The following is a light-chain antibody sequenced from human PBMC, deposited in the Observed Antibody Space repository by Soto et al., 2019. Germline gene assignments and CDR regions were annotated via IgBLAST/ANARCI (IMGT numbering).Light chain of an antibody. V-gene: IGKV3-11*01. CDR1: QSISNS. J-gene: IGKJ2*02. CDR2: EAS. Sequence: EVVLTQSPATLSLSPGERATLSCRASQSISNSLAWYQQKPGQAPRLLIYEASNRATGIPARFSGTGSGTDFTLTISSLEPEDFAVYYCQQRYNWPPCTVGQGTKLEIK. CDR3: QQRYNWPPCT.